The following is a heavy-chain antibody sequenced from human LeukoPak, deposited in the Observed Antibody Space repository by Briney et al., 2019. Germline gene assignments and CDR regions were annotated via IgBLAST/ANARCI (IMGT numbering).Heavy chain of an antibody. V-gene: IGHV4/OR15-8*01. Sequence: SETLSLTCVVSGGSIYSPNWWTWVRLPPGKGLEWIGEVSHTGRTNYHPSLQSRVTISLDESKNHFSLRVTSMTAADTAVYYCASRDDSGPYWGQGTLVTVSS. D-gene: IGHD4-17*01. CDR1: GGSIYSPNW. CDR3: ASRDDSGPY. CDR2: VSHTGRT. J-gene: IGHJ4*02.